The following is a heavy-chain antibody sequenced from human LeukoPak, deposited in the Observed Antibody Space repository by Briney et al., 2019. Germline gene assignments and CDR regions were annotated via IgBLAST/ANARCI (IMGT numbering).Heavy chain of an antibody. D-gene: IGHD3-22*01. J-gene: IGHJ3*02. Sequence: GGSLRLSCAASGFTFSHYEMNWVRQAPGKGLEWVSYISSSGSTIYYAGSVRGRFSISRDNVKNSLYLEMNSLRAEDTAVYYCARDRDYYYDITAPGAFDIWGQGTMVTVSS. CDR1: GFTFSHYE. CDR3: ARDRDYYYDITAPGAFDI. CDR2: ISSSGSTI. V-gene: IGHV3-48*03.